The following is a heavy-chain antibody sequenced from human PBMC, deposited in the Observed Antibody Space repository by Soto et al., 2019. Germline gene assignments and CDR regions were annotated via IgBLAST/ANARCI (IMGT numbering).Heavy chain of an antibody. Sequence: VKVSCKASGCTFSSYAISWVRQARGQGLEWMGGIIPIFGTANYAQKFQGRVTITADESTSTAYMELSSMRSEDTAVYYCARDRRDSISLYGFYYYGMEVLGQGTTRIVSS. J-gene: IGHJ6*01. CDR2: IIPIFGTA. V-gene: IGHV1-69*13. D-gene: IGHD6-13*01. CDR1: GCTFSSYA. CDR3: ARDRRDSISLYGFYYYGMEV.